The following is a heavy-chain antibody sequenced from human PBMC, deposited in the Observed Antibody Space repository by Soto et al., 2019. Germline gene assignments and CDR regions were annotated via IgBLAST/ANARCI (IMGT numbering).Heavy chain of an antibody. CDR1: GYTFTSYD. CDR2: MNPNNGNT. D-gene: IGHD6-19*01. Sequence: GASVKVSCKASGYTFTSYDINWVRQATGQGLEWMGWMNPNNGNTNYAQKLQGRVTMTTDTSTSTAYMELRSLRSDDTAVYYCARESLYSSGWDAFDIWGQGTMVTVSS. CDR3: ARESLYSSGWDAFDI. V-gene: IGHV1-18*01. J-gene: IGHJ3*02.